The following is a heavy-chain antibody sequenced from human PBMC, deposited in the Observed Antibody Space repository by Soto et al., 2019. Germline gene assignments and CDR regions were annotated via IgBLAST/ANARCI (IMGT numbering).Heavy chain of an antibody. CDR2: ISAYNGNT. V-gene: IGHV1-18*01. Sequence: ASVKVSCKASGYTFTSYGISWVRQAPGQGLEWMGWISAYNGNTNYAQKLQGRVTMTTDTSTSTAYMELRSLRSDDTAVYYCARYCSSTSCFRTPLLDAFDIWGKGTMVTVAS. D-gene: IGHD2-2*01. J-gene: IGHJ3*02. CDR3: ARYCSSTSCFRTPLLDAFDI. CDR1: GYTFTSYG.